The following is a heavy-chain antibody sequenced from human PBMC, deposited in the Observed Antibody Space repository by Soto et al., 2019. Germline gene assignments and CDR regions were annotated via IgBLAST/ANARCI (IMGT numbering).Heavy chain of an antibody. CDR2: ISAYNGNT. CDR1: GYTFTSYG. D-gene: IGHD5-18*01. Sequence: GASVKVSCKASGYTFTSYGISWVRQAPGQGLEWMGWISAYNGNTNYAQKLQGRVTMTTDTSTSTAYMELRSLRSDDTAVYYCARDAPGQRRYGPRWFDYWGQGTLVTVSS. CDR3: ARDAPGQRRYGPRWFDY. V-gene: IGHV1-18*01. J-gene: IGHJ4*02.